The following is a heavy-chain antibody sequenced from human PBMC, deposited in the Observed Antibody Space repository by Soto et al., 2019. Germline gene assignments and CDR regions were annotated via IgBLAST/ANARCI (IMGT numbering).Heavy chain of an antibody. CDR3: AKDRVVGHTNYYYGMDV. Sequence: WTLRLSCPASVFTGSSYGMHWVRPVPGKGLAWVAVISYDGSNKYYADSVKGRFTISRDNSKNTLYLQMNSLRAEDTAVYYCAKDRVVGHTNYYYGMDVWGQGTTVTVSS. CDR1: VFTGSSYG. J-gene: IGHJ6*02. D-gene: IGHD1-26*01. CDR2: ISYDGSNK. V-gene: IGHV3-30*18.